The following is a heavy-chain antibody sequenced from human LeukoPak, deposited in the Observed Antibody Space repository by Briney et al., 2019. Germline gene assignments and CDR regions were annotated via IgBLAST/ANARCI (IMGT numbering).Heavy chain of an antibody. D-gene: IGHD6-6*01. CDR1: GVSISNYY. CDR3: ARGSPRPASSNDY. Sequence: SETLSLTCTVSGVSISNYYWSWIRQPAGKGLEWIGRIYTSGSTKYNPSLKSRVTISVDKSKNQFPLKLSSVTAADTAVYYCARGSPRPASSNDYWGQGTLVTVSS. V-gene: IGHV4-4*07. CDR2: IYTSGST. J-gene: IGHJ4*02.